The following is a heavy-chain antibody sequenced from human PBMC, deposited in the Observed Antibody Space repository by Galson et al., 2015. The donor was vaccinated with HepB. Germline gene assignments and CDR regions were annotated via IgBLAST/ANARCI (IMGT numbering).Heavy chain of an antibody. CDR2: IYHNGLS. Sequence: TLSLTCTVSGASISRGHWWTWVRQPPGKGLEWIGQIYHNGLSKYNPSLKSRVTISVDKSQKQFSLKLNSVTAADTAVYFCANYLAVPSDFEYWGQGTLVTVSS. CDR1: GASISRGHW. D-gene: IGHD2-2*01. CDR3: ANYLAVPSDFEY. V-gene: IGHV4-4*01. J-gene: IGHJ4*02.